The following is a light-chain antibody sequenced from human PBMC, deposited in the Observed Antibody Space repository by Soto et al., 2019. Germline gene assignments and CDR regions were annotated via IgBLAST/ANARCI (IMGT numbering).Light chain of an antibody. CDR3: QKYNSAPLT. CDR1: QGIGIY. V-gene: IGKV1-27*01. J-gene: IGKJ4*01. Sequence: DIQMTQSPSSLSASLGDRVTITCRASQGIGIYLAWFQQRPGKVPKLLIYAASTLQSGVPSRFRGSGSGTEFTLTISSLQPEDVATYYCQKYNSAPLTFGGGPRVEIK. CDR2: AAS.